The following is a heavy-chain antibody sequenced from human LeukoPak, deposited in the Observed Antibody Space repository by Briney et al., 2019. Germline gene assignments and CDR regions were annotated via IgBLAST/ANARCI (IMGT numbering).Heavy chain of an antibody. CDR2: INPSGGST. J-gene: IGHJ4*02. CDR1: GYTFTSYY. D-gene: IGHD3-10*01. Sequence: ASVKVSCKASGYTFTSYYMHWVRQAPGQGLEWMGIINPSGGSTSYAQKFQGRVTITRDTSTSTVYMELSSLRSEDTAVYYCARGRYGSGSYFACDYWGQGTLVTVSS. V-gene: IGHV1-46*01. CDR3: ARGRYGSGSYFACDY.